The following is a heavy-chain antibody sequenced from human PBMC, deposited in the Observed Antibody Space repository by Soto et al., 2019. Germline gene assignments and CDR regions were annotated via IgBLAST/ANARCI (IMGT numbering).Heavy chain of an antibody. CDR1: GFSLSTSGVG. CDR3: AHRLAGRNYVDY. J-gene: IGHJ4*02. CDR2: IYWNDDK. V-gene: IGHV2-5*01. Sequence: QITLKESGPTLVKPTQTLTLTCTFSGFSLSTSGVGVGWIRQPPGKALEWLALIYWNDDKRYSPSLKSRLTIPNDTSKNQVVLTMTNMDPVDTATYYCAHRLAGRNYVDYWGQGTLVTVSS.